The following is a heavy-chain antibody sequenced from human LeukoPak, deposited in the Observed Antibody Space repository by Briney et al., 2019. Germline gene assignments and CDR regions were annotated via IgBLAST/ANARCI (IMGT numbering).Heavy chain of an antibody. D-gene: IGHD1-26*01. V-gene: IGHV5-51*01. J-gene: IGHJ4*02. CDR1: GYGFTSDW. CDR3: ATQSGSSLGIVGGNGNRGFEY. Sequence: GESLKISCKGSGYGFTSDWIGWVRQMPGKGLEWMGIIYPGDSDTRYSPSFQGQVTISADKSVNTAYLQWSSLKASDTAMYYCATQSGSSLGIVGGNGNRGFEYWGQGTLVTVSS. CDR2: IYPGDSDT.